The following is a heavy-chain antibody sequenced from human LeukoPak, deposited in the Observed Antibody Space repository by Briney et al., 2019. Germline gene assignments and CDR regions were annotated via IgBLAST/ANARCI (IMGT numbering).Heavy chain of an antibody. CDR2: IYYSGST. Sequence: SETLSLTCTVSGGSISSYYWSWIRQPPGKGLEWIGYIYYSGSTNYNPSLKSRVTISVDTSKNQFSLKLSSVTAADTAVYYCAGSYGQIDYWGQGTLVTVSS. CDR3: AGSYGQIDY. CDR1: GGSISSYY. D-gene: IGHD3-10*01. J-gene: IGHJ4*02. V-gene: IGHV4-59*01.